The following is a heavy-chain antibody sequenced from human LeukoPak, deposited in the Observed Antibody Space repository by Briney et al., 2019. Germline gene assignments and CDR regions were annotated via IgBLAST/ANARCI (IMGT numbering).Heavy chain of an antibody. J-gene: IGHJ4*02. CDR3: ARDSSYSGYGYFDY. D-gene: IGHD5-12*01. Sequence: SGGSLRLSCAASGFTFSDYYMSWIRQAPGKGLEWVSYISSSGSTIYYADSVKGRLTISRDNAKNSLYLQMNSLRAEDTAVYYCARDSSYSGYGYFDYWGQGTLVTVSS. CDR2: ISSSGSTI. CDR1: GFTFSDYY. V-gene: IGHV3-11*01.